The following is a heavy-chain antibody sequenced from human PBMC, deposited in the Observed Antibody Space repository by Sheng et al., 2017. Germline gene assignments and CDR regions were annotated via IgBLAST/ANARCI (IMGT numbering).Heavy chain of an antibody. CDR1: GFTFSSYA. CDR2: ISYDGSNK. D-gene: IGHD2-8*01. V-gene: IGHV3-30*04. J-gene: IGHJ4*02. CDR3: ARVSNIVLMVYAIDY. Sequence: QVQLVESGGGVVQPGRSLRLSCAASGFTFSSYAMHWVRQAPGKGLEWVAVISYDGSNKYYADSVKGRFTISRDNSKNTLYLQMNSLRAEDTAVYYCARVSNIVLMVYAIDYWGQGTLVTVSS.